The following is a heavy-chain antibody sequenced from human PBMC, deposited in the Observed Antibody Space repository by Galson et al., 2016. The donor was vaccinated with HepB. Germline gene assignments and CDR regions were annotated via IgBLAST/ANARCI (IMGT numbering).Heavy chain of an antibody. V-gene: IGHV3-23*01. CDR2: ITSSGETT. J-gene: IGHJ4*01. CDR1: GFSFKNYA. D-gene: IGHD2-15*01. Sequence: SLRLSCAASGFSFKNYAITWVRQAPGEGLEWVSVITSSGETTFYADSVKGRFTISRDNSENTVYLEMNSLRAEDTAVYFCAKGWHYHSGGSDDRYYFDFWGHGTLAAVSS. CDR3: AKGWHYHSGGSDDRYYFDF.